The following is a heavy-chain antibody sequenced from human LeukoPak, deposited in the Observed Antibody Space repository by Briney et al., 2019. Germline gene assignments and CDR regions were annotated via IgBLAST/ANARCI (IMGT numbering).Heavy chain of an antibody. D-gene: IGHD1-26*01. CDR1: GFTFTSYW. CDR3: AIDSWELRGY. J-gene: IGHJ4*02. Sequence: PGGSLRLSCAASGFTFTSYWMTWVRQAPGKGLEWVANIKQDGSEKYYVDSVKGRFTISRDNAKSALSLQMNSLRAEDTAVYYCAIDSWELRGYWGQGTLVTVSS. CDR2: IKQDGSEK. V-gene: IGHV3-7*01.